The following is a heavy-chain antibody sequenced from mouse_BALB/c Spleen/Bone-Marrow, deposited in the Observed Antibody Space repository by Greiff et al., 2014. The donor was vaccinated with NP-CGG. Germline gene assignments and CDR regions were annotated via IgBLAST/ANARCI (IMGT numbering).Heavy chain of an antibody. V-gene: IGHV3-8*02. CDR2: ISYSDST. CDR1: GDSITSGY. Sequence: VQLQQSGPSLVKPSQTLSLTCSVTGDSITSGYWNWIRKFPGNELEYMGYISYSDSTYYNPSLKSRISITRDTSKNQYYLQLNSVTTEDTATYYCARGYGNYRAWFAYWGQGTLVTVSA. CDR3: ARGYGNYRAWFAY. J-gene: IGHJ3*01. D-gene: IGHD2-1*01.